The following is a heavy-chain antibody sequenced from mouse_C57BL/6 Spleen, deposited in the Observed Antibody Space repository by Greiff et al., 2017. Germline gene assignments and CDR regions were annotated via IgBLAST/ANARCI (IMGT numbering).Heavy chain of an antibody. CDR1: GYTFTSYW. D-gene: IGHD1-1*01. V-gene: IGHV1-72*01. CDR3: ARDLLLLPYYFDY. CDR2: IDPKSGGT. Sequence: QVPLQQPGAELVKPGASVKLSCKASGYTFTSYWMHWVKQRPGRGLEWIGRIDPKSGGTKYNEKFKSKATLTVDKPASTAYMQLSSLTSEDSVVYYCARDLLLLPYYFDYWGQGTTLTVSS. J-gene: IGHJ2*01.